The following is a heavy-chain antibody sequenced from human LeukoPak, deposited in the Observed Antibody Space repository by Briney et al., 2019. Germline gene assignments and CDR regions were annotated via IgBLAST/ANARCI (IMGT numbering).Heavy chain of an antibody. CDR2: ISGSGGST. CDR1: GFTFDDYG. V-gene: IGHV3-23*01. J-gene: IGHJ5*02. D-gene: IGHD3-22*01. Sequence: GGSLRLSCAASGFTFDDYGMSWVRHAPGKGLEWVSAISGSGGSTYYADSVKGRFTISRDNAKNTLNLQMNSLRAEDTAVYYCARDLGQYYDTSDNWFDPWGQGTLVTVSS. CDR3: ARDLGQYYDTSDNWFDP.